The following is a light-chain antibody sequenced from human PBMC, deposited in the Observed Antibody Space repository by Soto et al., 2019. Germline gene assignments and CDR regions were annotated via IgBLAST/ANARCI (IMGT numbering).Light chain of an antibody. J-gene: IGKJ2*02. Sequence: VLTQSQATLSLSPGESATPSSRAIQNVGKNLAWSQQKSGQAPRLLIYAASDRATGVPARFSGRMSGTDFTLTISSLEPEDFATYFCQQRSRWPRGTFGRGTKLE. CDR1: QNVGKN. CDR2: AAS. CDR3: QQRSRWPRGT. V-gene: IGKV3-11*01.